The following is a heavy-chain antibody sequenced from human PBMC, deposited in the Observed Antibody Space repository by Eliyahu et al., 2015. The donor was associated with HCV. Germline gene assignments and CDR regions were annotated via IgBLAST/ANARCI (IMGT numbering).Heavy chain of an antibody. CDR1: GFTFSSYA. CDR2: ISSNGGST. V-gene: IGHV3-64*01. J-gene: IGHJ6*02. Sequence: EVQLVESGGGLVQPGGSLRLXCAASGFTFSSYAXHWVRQAPGKGLEYVSAISSNGGSTYYANSVKGRFTISRDNSKNTLYLQMGSLRAEDMAVYYCARADDVDTAMAAYYYYYGMDVWGQGTTVTVSS. D-gene: IGHD5-18*01. CDR3: ARADDVDTAMAAYYYYYGMDV.